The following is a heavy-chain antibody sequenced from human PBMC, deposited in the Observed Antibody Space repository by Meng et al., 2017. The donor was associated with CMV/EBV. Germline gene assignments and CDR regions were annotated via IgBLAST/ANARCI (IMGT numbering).Heavy chain of an antibody. V-gene: IGHV4-4*07. CDR2: IYSTGGT. CDR3: ARERGDDSGYNFDS. CDR1: GGFFSGFC. D-gene: IGHD3-22*01. J-gene: IGHJ4*02. Sequence: QVPLHAAGPRLGKPSETLSSTCRVSGGFFSGFCLTWIRQPAGKGLEWIGRIYSTGGTNYNPSFESRVTISLDGSNNQFSLKLNSVTAADTAIYYCARERGDDSGYNFDSWGQGTLVTVSS.